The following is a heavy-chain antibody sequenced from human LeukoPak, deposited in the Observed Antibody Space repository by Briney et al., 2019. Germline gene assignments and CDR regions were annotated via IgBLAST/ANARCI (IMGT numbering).Heavy chain of an antibody. CDR2: IKSKTDGGTT. D-gene: IGHD3-3*01. CDR1: GFTFSNAW. Sequence: PGGSLRLSCAVSGFTFSNAWMSWVRQAPGKGLEWVGRIKSKTDGGTTDYAAPVKGRFTISRDGSKNTLYLQMNSLTTEDTAVYYCTSMYYDFWSGYHLPDYWGQGTLITVSS. CDR3: TSMYYDFWSGYHLPDY. V-gene: IGHV3-15*01. J-gene: IGHJ4*02.